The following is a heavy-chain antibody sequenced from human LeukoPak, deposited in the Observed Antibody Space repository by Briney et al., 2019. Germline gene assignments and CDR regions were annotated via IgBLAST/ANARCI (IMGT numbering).Heavy chain of an antibody. Sequence: GGPLRLSCAASGFTFSAYWMHWVRQAPGKGLVWVSRINTDGSSPTYAASVKGRFTISRDNAKNTLYLQMNSLRAEDTAVYYCAKDLGDSSGYVDSWGLGTLVTVSS. J-gene: IGHJ4*02. CDR1: GFTFSAYW. D-gene: IGHD3-22*01. CDR3: AKDLGDSSGYVDS. V-gene: IGHV3-74*01. CDR2: INTDGSSP.